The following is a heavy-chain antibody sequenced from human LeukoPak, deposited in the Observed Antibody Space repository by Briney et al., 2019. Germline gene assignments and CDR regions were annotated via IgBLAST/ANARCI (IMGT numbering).Heavy chain of an antibody. CDR3: ASDHYDILTGIVDY. D-gene: IGHD3-9*01. J-gene: IGHJ4*02. Sequence: PGGSLRLSCAASGFTLSSYYMNWVRQAPGKGLEWVSSISGASSYISYADSVKGRFTISRDNAKNTLYLQMNSLRAEDTAVYYCASDHYDILTGIVDYWGQGTLVTVSS. V-gene: IGHV3-21*04. CDR2: ISGASSYI. CDR1: GFTLSSYY.